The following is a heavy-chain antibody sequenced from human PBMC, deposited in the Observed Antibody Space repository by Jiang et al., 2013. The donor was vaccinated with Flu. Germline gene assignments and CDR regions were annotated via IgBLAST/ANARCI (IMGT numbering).Heavy chain of an antibody. Sequence: LVQPGGSLRLSCAASDFSFSRFWMHWVRQAPGKGLMWVARMSGDGSRTAYADSVKGRFTISRDNAKNTLYLQMNSLRGEDTAVYFCARDMGNYAILDYWGQGTLVSVSS. V-gene: IGHV3-74*01. D-gene: IGHD4-11*01. CDR2: MSGDGSRT. CDR3: ARDMGNYAILDY. J-gene: IGHJ4*02. CDR1: DFSFSRFW.